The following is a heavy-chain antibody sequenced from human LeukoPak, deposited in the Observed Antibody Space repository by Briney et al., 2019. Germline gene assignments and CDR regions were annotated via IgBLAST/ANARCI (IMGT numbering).Heavy chain of an antibody. Sequence: PGGSLRLSCAASGFTVSSNYMSWVRQAPGKGLEWVSYLGRSSSTIYYADSVKGRFAISRDDAKNSLYLEMNDLRAEDTAIYYCARVGYCTSTSCYWYFDLWGRGTLVTVSS. CDR2: LGRSSSTI. D-gene: IGHD2-2*01. V-gene: IGHV3-48*01. J-gene: IGHJ2*01. CDR3: ARVGYCTSTSCYWYFDL. CDR1: GFTVSSNY.